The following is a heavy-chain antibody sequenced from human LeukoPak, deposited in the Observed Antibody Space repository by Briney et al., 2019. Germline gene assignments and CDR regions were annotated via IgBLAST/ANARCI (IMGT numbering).Heavy chain of an antibody. J-gene: IGHJ4*02. CDR3: ARSVYSSGWPYFDY. CDR2: IYYSGST. D-gene: IGHD6-19*01. CDR1: GGSISSYY. Sequence: KPSETLSLTCTVSGGSISSYYWSWIRQPPGKGLEWIGYIYYSGSTNYNPSLKSRVTISVDTSKNQFSLELSSVTAADTAVYYCARSVYSSGWPYFDYWGQGTLVTVSS. V-gene: IGHV4-59*01.